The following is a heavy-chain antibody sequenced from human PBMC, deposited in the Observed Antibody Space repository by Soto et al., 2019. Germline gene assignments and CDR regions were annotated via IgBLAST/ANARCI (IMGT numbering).Heavy chain of an antibody. V-gene: IGHV3-30-3*01. CDR1: GFTFSSYA. CDR2: ISFDGSNK. CDR3: ARVSIEGVITAYYFYY. D-gene: IGHD3-22*01. Sequence: QVRLVESGGGVVQPGKSLRLSCAASGFTFSSYAMHWVRQAPGKGLEWVAVISFDGSNKYYADSVKGRFTISRDNSKNTLHLQMNSLRAEDTALYYCARVSIEGVITAYYFYYWGQGTLVTVSS. J-gene: IGHJ4*02.